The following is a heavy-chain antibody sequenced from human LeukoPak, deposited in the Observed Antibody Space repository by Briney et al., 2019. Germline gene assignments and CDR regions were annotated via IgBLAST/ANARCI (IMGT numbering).Heavy chain of an antibody. D-gene: IGHD6-19*01. CDR2: INAGNGNT. CDR1: GYTFTSYA. J-gene: IGHJ4*02. CDR3: ARGSSGWPYYFDY. V-gene: IGHV1-3*01. Sequence: VASVKVSCKASGYTFTSYAMQWVRQAPGQMLEWMGWINAGNGNTKYSQKFLGRVTITRDTSASTAHMELSGLRSEDTAVYYCARGSSGWPYYFDYWGQRTLVTVSS.